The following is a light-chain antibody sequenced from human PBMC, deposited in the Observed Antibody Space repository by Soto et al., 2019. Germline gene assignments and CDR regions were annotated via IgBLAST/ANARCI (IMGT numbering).Light chain of an antibody. Sequence: QPVLTQPPSASGTPGQRVTISCSGSSSNIGSNPVSWYQHLPGTAPKVLIFTNNQRPSGVPDRVSGSKSGTSASLAISGLRSEEEAHYYCAAWDDSLEGVVLGGGTQLTVL. CDR1: SSNIGSNP. CDR3: AAWDDSLEGVV. J-gene: IGLJ3*02. V-gene: IGLV1-44*01. CDR2: TNN.